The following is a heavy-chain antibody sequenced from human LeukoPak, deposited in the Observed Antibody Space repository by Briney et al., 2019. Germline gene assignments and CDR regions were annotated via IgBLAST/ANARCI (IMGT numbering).Heavy chain of an antibody. CDR2: FDPEDGET. CDR3: ARDRAAAGLSLGDY. V-gene: IGHV1-24*01. J-gene: IGHJ4*02. D-gene: IGHD6-13*01. Sequence: ASVKVSCKVSGYTLTELSMHWVRQAPGKGLEWMGGFDPEDGETIYAQKFQGRVTMTRDTSTSTVYMELSSLRSEDTAVYYCARDRAAAGLSLGDYWGQGTLVTVSS. CDR1: GYTLTELS.